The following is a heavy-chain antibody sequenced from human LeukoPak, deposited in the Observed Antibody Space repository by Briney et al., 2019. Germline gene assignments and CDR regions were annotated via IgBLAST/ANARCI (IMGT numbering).Heavy chain of an antibody. CDR3: AIMHGYYDGSGYWVQ. V-gene: IGHV3-23*01. D-gene: IGHD3-22*01. CDR2: ISPSGDRT. CDR1: GFTFSSYA. J-gene: IGHJ4*02. Sequence: GGSLRLSCAASGFTFSSYAMSWVRQAPGKGLEWVSFISPSGDRTSNADSVEGRFTISRDNPRNTLYLQMNSLRDDDTAVYYCAIMHGYYDGSGYWVQWGQGTLVTVSS.